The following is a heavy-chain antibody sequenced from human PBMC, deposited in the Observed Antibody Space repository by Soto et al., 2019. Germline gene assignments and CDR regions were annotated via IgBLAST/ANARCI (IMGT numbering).Heavy chain of an antibody. CDR2: ISYDGSNK. Sequence: PGGSLRLSCAASGFTFSSYGMHWVRQAPGKGLEWVAVISYDGSNKYYADSVKGRFTISRDNSKNTLYLQMNSLRAEDTAVYYCAKDQGAYDYVWGSSPGDYWGQGTLVTVSS. J-gene: IGHJ4*02. D-gene: IGHD3-16*01. CDR3: AKDQGAYDYVWGSSPGDY. V-gene: IGHV3-30*18. CDR1: GFTFSSYG.